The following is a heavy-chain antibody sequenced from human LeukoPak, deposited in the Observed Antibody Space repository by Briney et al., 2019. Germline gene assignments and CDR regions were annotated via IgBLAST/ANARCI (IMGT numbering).Heavy chain of an antibody. J-gene: IGHJ4*02. V-gene: IGHV3-33*01. CDR1: GFTFSSYG. CDR2: IWYDGSNK. Sequence: TGRSLRLSCAASGFTFSSYGMHWVRQAPGKGLEWVAVIWYDGSNKYYADSVKGRFTISRDNSKNTLYLQMNSLRAEDTAVYYCAGMVRGVIWAFDYWGQGTLVTVSS. D-gene: IGHD3-10*01. CDR3: AGMVRGVIWAFDY.